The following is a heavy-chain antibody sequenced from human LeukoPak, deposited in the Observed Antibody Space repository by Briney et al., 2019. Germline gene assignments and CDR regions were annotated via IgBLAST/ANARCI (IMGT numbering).Heavy chain of an antibody. CDR3: ARRVQYYDISGYRNNWFDP. D-gene: IGHD3-22*01. J-gene: IGHJ5*02. CDR2: IYYSGST. CDR1: GGSISSYY. Sequence: SETLSLTCTVSGGSISSYYWSWIRQPPGKGLEWIGYIYYSGSTNYNPSLKSRVTISVDTSKNHFSLRLSSVTAADTAVYYYARRVQYYDISGYRNNWFDPWGQGTLVTVSS. V-gene: IGHV4-59*01.